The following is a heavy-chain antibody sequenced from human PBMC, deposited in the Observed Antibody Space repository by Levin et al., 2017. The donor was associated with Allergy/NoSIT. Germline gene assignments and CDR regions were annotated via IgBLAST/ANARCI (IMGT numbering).Heavy chain of an antibody. CDR1: GFTFNDYA. Sequence: SLKISCAASGFTFNDYAMHWVRQAPGKGLEWVSGISWNGDTIGYADSVKGRFTISRDSAKHSLYLQMNSLRPEDTAFYYCAKEHSGAAVPAFDIWGQGTMVTVSS. V-gene: IGHV3-9*01. CDR3: AKEHSGAAVPAFDI. J-gene: IGHJ3*02. CDR2: ISWNGDTI. D-gene: IGHD6-19*01.